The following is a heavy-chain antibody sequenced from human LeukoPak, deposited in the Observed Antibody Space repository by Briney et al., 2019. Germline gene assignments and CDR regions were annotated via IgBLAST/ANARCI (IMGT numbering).Heavy chain of an antibody. D-gene: IGHD6-13*01. CDR3: ARDSSSWLTQGGWFDP. J-gene: IGHJ5*02. CDR1: GGSISSSSYY. V-gene: IGHV4-39*07. CDR2: IYYSGST. Sequence: SETLSLTCTVSGGSISSSSYYWGWIRQPPGKGLEWIGSIYYSGSTYYNPSLKSRVTISVDTSKNQFSLKLSAVTAADTAVYYCARDSSSWLTQGGWFDPWGQGTLVTVSS.